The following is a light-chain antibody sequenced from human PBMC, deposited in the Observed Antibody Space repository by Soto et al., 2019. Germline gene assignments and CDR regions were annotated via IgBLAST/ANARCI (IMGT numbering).Light chain of an antibody. CDR1: QGISSR. J-gene: IGKJ4*01. V-gene: IGKV1-12*01. CDR3: QQYDNWPLK. Sequence: DIQMTHSPSSVSASVVYRVTIACRASQGISSRLASYQQKPGTPPKLLIYAASTLHSGVPPRFSGSGSGTDFTLTISSLQSEDFAVYYCQQYDNWPLKFGRGTKVDIK. CDR2: AAS.